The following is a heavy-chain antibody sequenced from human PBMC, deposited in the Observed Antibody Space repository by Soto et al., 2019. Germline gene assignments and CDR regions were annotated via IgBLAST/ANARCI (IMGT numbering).Heavy chain of an antibody. V-gene: IGHV4-34*01. CDR1: GGSFSGYY. J-gene: IGHJ5*02. CDR2: INHSGST. CDR3: ASRLQQLVFYWFDP. D-gene: IGHD6-13*01. Sequence: QVQLQQWGAGLLKPSETLSLTCAVYGGSFSGYYWSWIRQPPGKGLEWIGEINHSGSTNYNPSLTRRVTISVDTSNTQFSLKLSSVTAAGTAVYYFASRLQQLVFYWFDPWGQGTLVTVSS.